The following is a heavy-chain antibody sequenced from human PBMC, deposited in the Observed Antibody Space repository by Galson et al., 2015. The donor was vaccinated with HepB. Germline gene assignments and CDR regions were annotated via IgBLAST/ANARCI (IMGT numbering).Heavy chain of an antibody. CDR3: ARGVTYYYDSSGYYFNY. J-gene: IGHJ4*02. Sequence: SVKVSCKASGGTFSSYAISWVRQAPGQGLEWTGGIIPFFGTVKYAQKFQGRVTITADESTSTVYMELSSLRSEDTAVYYCARGVTYYYDSSGYYFNYWGQGTLVTVSS. CDR1: GGTFSSYA. V-gene: IGHV1-69*13. D-gene: IGHD3-22*01. CDR2: IIPFFGTV.